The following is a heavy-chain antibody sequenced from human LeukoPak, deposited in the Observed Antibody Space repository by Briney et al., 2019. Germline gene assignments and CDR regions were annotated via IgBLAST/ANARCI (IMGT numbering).Heavy chain of an antibody. CDR2: IRYDGSNK. J-gene: IGHJ5*02. V-gene: IGHV3-30*02. Sequence: GGSLRLSCAASGFTFSSYGMHWVRQAPGKGLEWVAFIRYDGSNKYYADSVKGRLTISRDNSKNTLYLQMNSLGAEDTAVYYCAKDRFIAAAGTLDPWGQGTLVTVSS. CDR3: AKDRFIAAAGTLDP. CDR1: GFTFSSYG. D-gene: IGHD6-13*01.